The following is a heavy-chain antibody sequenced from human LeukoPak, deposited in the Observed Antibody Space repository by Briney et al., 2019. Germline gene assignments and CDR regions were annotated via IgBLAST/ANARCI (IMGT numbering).Heavy chain of an antibody. CDR2: IYYSGST. CDR1: GGSISSSSDY. CDR3: ARLSYDSSGYNIPMGFDY. J-gene: IGHJ4*02. V-gene: IGHV4-39*01. Sequence: SETLSLTCTVSGGSISSSSDYWGWIRQPAGKGLEWIGSIYYSGSTYYNPSLKSRVTISVDTSKNQFSLKLSSVTAADTAVYYCARLSYDSSGYNIPMGFDYWGQGTLVTVSS. D-gene: IGHD3-22*01.